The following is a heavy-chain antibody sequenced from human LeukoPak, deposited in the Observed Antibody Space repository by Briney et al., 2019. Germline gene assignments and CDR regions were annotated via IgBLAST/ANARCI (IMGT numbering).Heavy chain of an antibody. CDR2: ISGSGGST. J-gene: IGHJ3*02. Sequence: PGGSLRLSCAASGFTFSSYAMSWVRQAPGKGLEWVSAISGSGGSTYYADSVKGRFTISRDKSKNTLYLQMNSLRAEDTAVYYCANIVVVITAARLHDAFDIWGQGTMVTVSS. D-gene: IGHD3-22*01. CDR3: ANIVVVITAARLHDAFDI. V-gene: IGHV3-23*01. CDR1: GFTFSSYA.